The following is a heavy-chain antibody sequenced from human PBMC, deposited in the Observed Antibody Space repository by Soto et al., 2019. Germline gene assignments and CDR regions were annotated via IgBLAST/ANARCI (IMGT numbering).Heavy chain of an antibody. V-gene: IGHV3-21*01. Sequence: GSLSISCAASGFTFSSYSMNWVRPAPGKGLEWVSSISSSSSYIYYADSVKGRFTISRDNAKNSLYLQMNSLRAEDTAVYYFARALSGYDLGYYYYGMDVWGQGTTVTVSS. CDR1: GFTFSSYS. J-gene: IGHJ6*02. CDR3: ARALSGYDLGYYYYGMDV. CDR2: ISSSSSYI. D-gene: IGHD5-12*01.